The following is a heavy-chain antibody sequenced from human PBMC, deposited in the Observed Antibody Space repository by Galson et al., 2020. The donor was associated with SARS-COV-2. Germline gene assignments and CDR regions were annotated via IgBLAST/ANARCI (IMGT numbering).Heavy chain of an antibody. CDR2: IYPGDSDT. D-gene: IGHD3-22*01. J-gene: IGHJ6*02. Sequence: GESLKISCKGSGYSFTSYWIGWVRQMPGKGLEWMGIIYPGDSDTRYSPSFQGQVTISADKSISTAYLQWSSLKASDTAMYYCARGYYPPDSSGYYRWFDYYYGMDVWGQGTTVTVSS. CDR3: ARGYYPPDSSGYYRWFDYYYGMDV. CDR1: GYSFTSYW. V-gene: IGHV5-51*01.